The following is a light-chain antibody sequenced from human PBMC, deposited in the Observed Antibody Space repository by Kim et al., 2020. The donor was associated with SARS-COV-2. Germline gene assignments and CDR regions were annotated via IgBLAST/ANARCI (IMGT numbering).Light chain of an antibody. V-gene: IGKV3-20*01. Sequence: SLSPGERATRSCRASQSIDTYLAWYQQKPGQAPRLLIYGASNRATGFPDRFSGSGSGTDFTLTISRLEAEDFAVYYCQQYETSPYTFGQGTKLEI. CDR2: GAS. CDR3: QQYETSPYT. J-gene: IGKJ2*01. CDR1: QSIDTY.